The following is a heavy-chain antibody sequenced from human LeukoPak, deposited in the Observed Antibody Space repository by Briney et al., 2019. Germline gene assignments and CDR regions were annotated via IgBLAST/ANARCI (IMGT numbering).Heavy chain of an antibody. J-gene: IGHJ3*02. CDR2: IYYSGST. V-gene: IGHV4-59*01. D-gene: IGHD2-2*01. Sequence: SETLSLTCTVSGGSISSYYWSWIRQPPGKGLEWIGYIYYSGSTNYNPSLKSRVTISVDTSKNQFSLKLSSVTAADTAVHYCAREAVRTANFDAFDIWGQGTMVTVSS. CDR1: GGSISSYY. CDR3: AREAVRTANFDAFDI.